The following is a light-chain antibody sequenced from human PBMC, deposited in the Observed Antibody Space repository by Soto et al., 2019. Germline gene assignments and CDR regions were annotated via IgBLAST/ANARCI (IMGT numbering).Light chain of an antibody. J-gene: IGLJ1*01. CDR1: SSNIGNNY. V-gene: IGLV1-47*01. CDR3: QSYDSSLSGSV. CDR2: RNN. Sequence: QSALTQPPSASGTPGQRITISCSGSSSNIGNNYGYWYQQLPGTAPKLLIYRNNQRPSGVPDRFSGSKSGTSASLAISGLRSEDEADYYCQSYDSSLSGSVFGTGTKVTVL.